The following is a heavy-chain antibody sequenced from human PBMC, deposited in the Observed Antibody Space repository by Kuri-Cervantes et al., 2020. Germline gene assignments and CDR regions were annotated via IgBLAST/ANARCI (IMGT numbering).Heavy chain of an antibody. CDR3: AKYSNGQIDY. Sequence: GGSLRLSCAASGFTFSTYSMNWVRQAPGKGLEWVSSISSSSTYIYYADSVKGRFTISRDNSKNTLYLQMNSLRAEDTAVYYCAKYSNGQIDYWGQGTLVTVSS. D-gene: IGHD6-19*01. V-gene: IGHV3-21*04. J-gene: IGHJ4*02. CDR2: ISSSSTYI. CDR1: GFTFSTYS.